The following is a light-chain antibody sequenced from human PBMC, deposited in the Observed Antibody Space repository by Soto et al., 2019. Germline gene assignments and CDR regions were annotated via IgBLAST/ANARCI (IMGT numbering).Light chain of an antibody. Sequence: EIVMTQSPVTLSVSPGERVTLSCRASQSVFSNLAWYQQRPGQAPRLLIYGASNRATGIPVRFSGSGSGTEFTLTISSLQSEDFAVYYCQQCNNWPLTFGQGTKVEIK. V-gene: IGKV3-15*01. CDR2: GAS. CDR1: QSVFSN. J-gene: IGKJ1*01. CDR3: QQCNNWPLT.